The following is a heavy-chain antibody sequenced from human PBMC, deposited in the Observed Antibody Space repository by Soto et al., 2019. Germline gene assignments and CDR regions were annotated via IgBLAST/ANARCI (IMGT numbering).Heavy chain of an antibody. CDR2: IKQDGSEK. J-gene: IGHJ6*02. D-gene: IGHD6-6*01. CDR1: GFTFSSYW. V-gene: IGHV3-7*05. CDR3: ASAEAKYSSSPDYGMDV. Sequence: EVQLVESGGGLVQPGGSLRLSCAASGFTFSSYWMSWVRQAPGKGLEWVANIKQDGSEKYYVDSVKGRFTISRDNAKNSLYLQMNSLRAEDTAVYYCASAEAKYSSSPDYGMDVWGQGTTVTVSS.